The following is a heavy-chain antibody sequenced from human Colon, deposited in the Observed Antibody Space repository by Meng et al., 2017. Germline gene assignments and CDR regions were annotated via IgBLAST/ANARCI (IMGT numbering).Heavy chain of an antibody. CDR3: ARDDEEWELPIDF. V-gene: IGHV3-7*01. Sequence: GESLKISCAASGFTFSSYWMNWVRQAPGKGLEWVANINQDGSEKKYVDSVKGRFTISRDNAKKSLYLQMNSLRAKDTAVYYCARDDEEWELPIDFWGQGTLVTVSS. CDR1: GFTFSSYW. D-gene: IGHD1-26*01. CDR2: INQDGSEK. J-gene: IGHJ4*02.